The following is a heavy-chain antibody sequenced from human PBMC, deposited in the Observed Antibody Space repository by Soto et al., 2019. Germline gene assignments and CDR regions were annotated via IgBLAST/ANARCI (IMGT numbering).Heavy chain of an antibody. CDR3: GGGDYYGWGGGGMDV. CDR1: GGTFSSYA. V-gene: IGHV1-69*01. J-gene: IGHJ6*02. Sequence: QVQLVQSGAEVKKPGSSVKVSCKASGGTFSSYAISWVRQAPGQGLEWMGGIIPIFGTANYAQKFQGRVPIPGDESTRTANVGLGSLRSEDTAVYCGGGGDYYGWGGGGMDVWGQGTTVTVSS. CDR2: IIPIFGTA. D-gene: IGHD3-10*01.